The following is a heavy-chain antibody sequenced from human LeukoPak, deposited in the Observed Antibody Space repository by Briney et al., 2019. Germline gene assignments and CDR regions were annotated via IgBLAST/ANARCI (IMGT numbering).Heavy chain of an antibody. CDR1: GGTFSSYA. D-gene: IGHD2-8*01. CDR2: IIPIFGTA. CDR3: ARAPISSCTHGVCHPSTGFDP. J-gene: IGHJ5*02. V-gene: IGHV1-69*06. Sequence: ASVKVSCKASGGTFSSYAISWLRQAPGQGLEWMGRIIPIFGTANYAQKFQGRVTITADKSTSIAYMELSSLRSEDRAVYYCARAPISSCTHGVCHPSTGFDPWGQGTLVTVSS.